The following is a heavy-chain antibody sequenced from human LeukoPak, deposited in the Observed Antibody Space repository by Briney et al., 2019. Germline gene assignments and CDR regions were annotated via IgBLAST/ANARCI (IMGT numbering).Heavy chain of an antibody. D-gene: IGHD2-2*02. V-gene: IGHV3-23*01. CDR2: ITISGKTA. CDR1: GFTFSNYA. CDR3: ARDFAGYCSSTSCYIGSYYYGMDV. Sequence: GGSLRLSCLASGFTFSNYAMSWVRQAPGKGLEWVSGITISGKTAYYADSVKGRFTISRDNSKNTLYLQMNSLRAEDTALYYCARDFAGYCSSTSCYIGSYYYGMDVWGQGTTVTVSS. J-gene: IGHJ6*02.